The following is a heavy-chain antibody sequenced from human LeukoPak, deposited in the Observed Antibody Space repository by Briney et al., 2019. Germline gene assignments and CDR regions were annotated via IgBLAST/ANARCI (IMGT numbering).Heavy chain of an antibody. J-gene: IGHJ4*02. CDR1: GYTFTNYD. Sequence: GSVKVSCTASGYTFTNYDINWVRQATGQGLEWIGYMNPNSGNSAYAHKFQGRVTSTTAASISTAYMELSGLRSEDTALYSCARERLDYWGQGTLVTVSS. CDR2: MNPNSGNS. CDR3: ARERLDY. V-gene: IGHV1-8*01.